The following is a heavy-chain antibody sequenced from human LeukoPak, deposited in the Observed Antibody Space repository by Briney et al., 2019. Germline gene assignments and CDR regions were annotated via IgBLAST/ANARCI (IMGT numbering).Heavy chain of an antibody. D-gene: IGHD3-9*01. CDR2: IIPIFGTA. Sequence: SVKVSCKASGGTFSSYAISWVRQAPGQGLEWMGGIIPIFGTATYAQKFQGRVTITADKSTSTAYMELSSLRSEDTAVYYCASYDILTGPKGYYYYYMDVWGKGTTVTVSS. J-gene: IGHJ6*03. V-gene: IGHV1-69*06. CDR1: GGTFSSYA. CDR3: ASYDILTGPKGYYYYYMDV.